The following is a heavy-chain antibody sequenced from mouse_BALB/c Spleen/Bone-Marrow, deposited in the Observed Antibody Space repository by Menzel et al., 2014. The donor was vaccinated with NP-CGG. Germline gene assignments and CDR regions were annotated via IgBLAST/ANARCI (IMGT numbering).Heavy chain of an antibody. V-gene: IGHV1-7*01. D-gene: IGHD2-2*01. Sequence: QVQLQQSGAELAKPGASVKMSCKASSYTFTSYWMHWVKQRPGQGLEWIGYINPSTGYTEYNQKFKDKATLTADKSSSTAYMQLSSLTSEDSAVYYCARSGGGYDGFAYWGQGTLVTVSA. CDR3: ARSGGGYDGFAY. CDR1: SYTFTSYW. CDR2: INPSTGYT. J-gene: IGHJ3*01.